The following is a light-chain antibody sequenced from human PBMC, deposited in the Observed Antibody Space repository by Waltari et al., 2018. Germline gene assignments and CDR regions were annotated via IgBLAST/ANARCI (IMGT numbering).Light chain of an antibody. J-gene: IGLJ1*01. Sequence: QAGLTQPPSVSKGLRQTATLTCTGNSNNVGNQGAAWLLQHQDHPPKLLSYRNNNRPSGISERFSASRSGNTASLTITELQPEDEADYYCTAWDISLNAHVFGTGTEVTVL. CDR3: TAWDISLNAHV. CDR1: SNNVGNQG. CDR2: RNN. V-gene: IGLV10-54*04.